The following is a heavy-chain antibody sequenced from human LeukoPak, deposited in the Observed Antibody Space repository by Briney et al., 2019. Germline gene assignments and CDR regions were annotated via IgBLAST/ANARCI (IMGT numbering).Heavy chain of an antibody. CDR2: ISNSGDNI. CDR1: GFSFSDYY. V-gene: IGHV3-11*04. Sequence: PGGSLRLSFAASGFSFSDYYMSWIRQAPGKGLEWVSYISNSGDNIYYAESVKGRFTISRDNAKNSLYLQMNSLRAEDTAVYYCARGTGQVDYWGQGTLVTVSS. D-gene: IGHD1-14*01. CDR3: ARGTGQVDY. J-gene: IGHJ4*02.